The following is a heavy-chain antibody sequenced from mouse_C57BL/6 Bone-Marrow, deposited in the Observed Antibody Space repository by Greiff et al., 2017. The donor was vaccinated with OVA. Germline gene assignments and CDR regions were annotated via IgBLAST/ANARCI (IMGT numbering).Heavy chain of an antibody. CDR1: GFNIKDDY. CDR3: TFYYGRGDY. J-gene: IGHJ4*01. CDR2: IDPENGDT. V-gene: IGHV14-4*01. Sequence: VQLQQSGAELVRPGASVKLSCTASGFNIKDDYMHWVKQRPEQGLEWIGWIDPENGDTEYASKFQGKATITADTSSNTAYLQLSSLTSEDTAVYYCTFYYGRGDYWGQGTSVTVSS. D-gene: IGHD1-1*01.